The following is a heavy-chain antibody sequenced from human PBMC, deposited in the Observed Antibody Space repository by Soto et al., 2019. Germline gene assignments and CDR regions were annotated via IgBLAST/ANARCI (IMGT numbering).Heavy chain of an antibody. CDR1: GFSFSNYG. Sequence: QVQLVESGGGVVQPGRSLRLSCAASGFSFSNYGMYWVRQAPGKGLEWVAVIWYDGSNEYYADSVKGRFTISRDNSKNTXXLQMNSLRVEDTAVYYCARVQGRWYGSGSYPGLDVWGQGTTVTVSS. D-gene: IGHD3-10*01. CDR2: IWYDGSNE. CDR3: ARVQGRWYGSGSYPGLDV. V-gene: IGHV3-33*01. J-gene: IGHJ6*02.